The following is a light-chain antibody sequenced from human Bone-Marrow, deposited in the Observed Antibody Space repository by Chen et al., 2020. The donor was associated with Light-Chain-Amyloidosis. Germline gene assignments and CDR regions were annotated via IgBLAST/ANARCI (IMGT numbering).Light chain of an antibody. CDR2: TAS. CDR3: QQSYTTPIT. V-gene: IGKV1-39*01. CDR1: QNMRSY. J-gene: IGKJ5*01. Sequence: DIQMTQSPYSLSAAVGDRVTITCRASQNMRSYLNWYQQKPGKAPKLLINTASSLQSGVPSRFSGSGSGTDFTLTISSLQPEDFASYFCQQSYTTPITFGQGTRLEIK.